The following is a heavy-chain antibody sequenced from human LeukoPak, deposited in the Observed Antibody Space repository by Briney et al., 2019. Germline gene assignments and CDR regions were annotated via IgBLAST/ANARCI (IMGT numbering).Heavy chain of an antibody. CDR2: VHYSGST. CDR3: ARDSAPVRTSWYFDP. V-gene: IGHV4-59*11. CDR1: GGSFSSHY. J-gene: IGHJ2*01. Sequence: SETLSLTCTVSGGSFSSHYWIWIRQPPGKELEWIGYVHYSGSTKYNPYLTSRVTISLDTSRNQFSLKLNSVTAADTAVYYCARDSAPVRTSWYFDPWGRGTLVTVSS. D-gene: IGHD1-14*01.